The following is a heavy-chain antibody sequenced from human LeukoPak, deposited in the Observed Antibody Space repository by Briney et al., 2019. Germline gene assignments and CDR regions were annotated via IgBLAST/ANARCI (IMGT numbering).Heavy chain of an antibody. V-gene: IGHV4-34*01. Sequence: PLETLSLTCAVYGGSFSGYYWSWIRQPPGKGLEWIGEINHSGSANYNPSLKSRVTISVDTSKNQFSLKLSSVTAADTAVYYCARVPKRRQLAVDYWGQGTLVTVSS. CDR1: GGSFSGYY. J-gene: IGHJ4*02. CDR2: INHSGSA. D-gene: IGHD6-6*01. CDR3: ARVPKRRQLAVDY.